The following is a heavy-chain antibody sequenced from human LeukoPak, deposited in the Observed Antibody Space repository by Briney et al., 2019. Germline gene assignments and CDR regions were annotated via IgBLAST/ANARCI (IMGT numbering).Heavy chain of an antibody. CDR3: ARGGLPHHYYYMHV. Sequence: HRASVKVSCKASGYTFTSYDINWVRQAPGQGLEWMGWMNPNSGNTGYAQKFQGRVTITRNTSISTAYMELSRLRSDDSAVYYCARGGLPHHYYYMHVWGKGTTVTVSS. D-gene: IGHD1-14*01. V-gene: IGHV1-8*03. CDR2: MNPNSGNT. CDR1: GYTFTSYD. J-gene: IGHJ6*03.